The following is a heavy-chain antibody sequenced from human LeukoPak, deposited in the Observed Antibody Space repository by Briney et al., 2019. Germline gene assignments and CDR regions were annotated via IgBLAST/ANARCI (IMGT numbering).Heavy chain of an antibody. J-gene: IGHJ3*02. V-gene: IGHV6-1*01. Sequence: SQTLSLTCTISGDSVSSNIAAWNWVRQSPSRGLEWLGRAFYRSKWYNDYALFVKSRITINADTSKNQFSLHLNSVTPDDTALYYCARETHDASGSYYGAFDIWGQGTMVTVSS. CDR3: ARETHDASGSYYGAFDI. CDR2: AFYRSKWYN. D-gene: IGHD3-10*01. CDR1: GDSVSSNIAA.